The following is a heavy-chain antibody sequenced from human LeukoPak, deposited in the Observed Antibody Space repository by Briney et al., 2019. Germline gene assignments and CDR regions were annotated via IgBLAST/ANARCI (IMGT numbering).Heavy chain of an antibody. CDR1: GYTFTGYY. CDR2: VDPGSGGT. Sequence: ASVKVSCKASGYTFTGYYIHWVRQAPGQGLEWMGWVDPGSGGTNYAQNFQGRVTMTSGTSINTAYMELTRLRSNDTAMYYCARDFISMIVGDAFDMWAQGTMITVSS. V-gene: IGHV1-2*02. D-gene: IGHD3-22*01. J-gene: IGHJ3*02. CDR3: ARDFISMIVGDAFDM.